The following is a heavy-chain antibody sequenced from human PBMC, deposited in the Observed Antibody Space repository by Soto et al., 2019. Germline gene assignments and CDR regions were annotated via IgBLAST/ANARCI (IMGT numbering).Heavy chain of an antibody. CDR1: GYTFTSYG. Sequence: GASVKVSCKASGYTFTSYGISWVRQAPGQGLEWMGWISAYNGNTNYAQKLQGRVTMTTDTSTSTAYMELRSLRSDDTAVYYCARDSPMVRGVIIPFGLFDPWGQGTLVTVSS. CDR2: ISAYNGNT. D-gene: IGHD3-10*01. CDR3: ARDSPMVRGVIIPFGLFDP. J-gene: IGHJ5*02. V-gene: IGHV1-18*01.